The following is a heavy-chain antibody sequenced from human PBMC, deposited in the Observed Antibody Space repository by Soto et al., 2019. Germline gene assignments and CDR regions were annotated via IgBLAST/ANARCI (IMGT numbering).Heavy chain of an antibody. V-gene: IGHV4-31*03. J-gene: IGHJ5*02. CDR3: ARYCSSTSCYIDPPPA. CDR2: IYYSGST. Sequence: TLSLTCTVSGGSISSGGYYWSWIRQHPGKGLEWIGYIYYSGSTYYNPSLKSRVTISVDTSKNQFSLKLSSVTAADTAVYYCARYCSSTSCYIDPPPAWGQGTLVTVSS. CDR1: GGSISSGGYY. D-gene: IGHD2-2*02.